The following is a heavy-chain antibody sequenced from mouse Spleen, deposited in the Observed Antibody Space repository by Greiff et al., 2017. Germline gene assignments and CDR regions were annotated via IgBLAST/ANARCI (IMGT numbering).Heavy chain of an antibody. D-gene: IGHD2-10*02. CDR1: GYSITSGYY. CDR3: ARESMAMDY. J-gene: IGHJ4*01. V-gene: IGHV3-6*01. Sequence: VQLKESGPGLVKPSQSLSLTCSVTGYSITSGYYWNWIRQFPGNKLEWMGYISYDGSNNYNPSLKNRISITRDTSKNQFFLKLNSVTTEDTATYDCARESMAMDYWGQGTSVTVSS. CDR2: ISYDGSN.